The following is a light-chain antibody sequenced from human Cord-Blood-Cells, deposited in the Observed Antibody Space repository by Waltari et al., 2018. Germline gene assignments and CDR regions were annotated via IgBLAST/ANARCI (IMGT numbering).Light chain of an antibody. CDR2: DNN. V-gene: IGLV1-51*01. CDR3: GTWDSSLSAGV. CDR1: SSHIGNNY. J-gene: IGLJ3*02. Sequence: QSVLTQPPSVSAAPGQKVTISCSGSSSHIGNNYVSWYQQLPGTAPKLLIYDNNKRPPGIPDRFPGSKSGQSAPLGITGPQTGDEADYYCGTWDSSLSAGVFGGGTKLTVL.